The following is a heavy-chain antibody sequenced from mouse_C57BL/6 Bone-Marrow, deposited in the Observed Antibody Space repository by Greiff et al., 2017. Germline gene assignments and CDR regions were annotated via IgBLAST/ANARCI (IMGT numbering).Heavy chain of an antibody. Sequence: VQLQQPGAELARPGASVKMSCKASGYTFTSYTMHWVKQRPGQGLEWIGYINPSSGYTKYNQKFKVKATLTADKSSSTAYMQLSSLTSEDSAVYYCARSDGYYLAWFAYWGQGTLVTVSA. D-gene: IGHD2-3*01. J-gene: IGHJ3*01. CDR1: GYTFTSYT. V-gene: IGHV1-4*01. CDR3: ARSDGYYLAWFAY. CDR2: INPSSGYT.